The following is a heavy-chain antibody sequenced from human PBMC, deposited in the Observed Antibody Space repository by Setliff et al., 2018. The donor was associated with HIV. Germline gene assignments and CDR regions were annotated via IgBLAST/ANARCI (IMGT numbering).Heavy chain of an antibody. Sequence: SETLSLTCTVSGASLSSGSTDCSGIRQPAGKGLEWIGHIYTSRSTNYNPTLKSRVTLSVDTSKDKFYLKLSIVTAAVTAVYYCARILLYVSSAYFVNAFDIWGQGTVVTVSS. CDR1: GASLSSGSTD. CDR3: ARILLYVSSAYFVNAFDI. CDR2: IYTSRST. D-gene: IGHD3-22*01. J-gene: IGHJ3*02. V-gene: IGHV4-61*09.